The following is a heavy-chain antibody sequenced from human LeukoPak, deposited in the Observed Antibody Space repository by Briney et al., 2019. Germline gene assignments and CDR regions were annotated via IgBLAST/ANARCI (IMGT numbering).Heavy chain of an antibody. J-gene: IGHJ4*02. D-gene: IGHD6-19*01. Sequence: PGGSLRLSCAVSGFTFSDHYVSWIRQAPGKGLDWLSYISPSGITTKYADSVKGRFTVSRDNAKNSVFLQLNNLRVKDTAVYFCARQRSSYYFDSWGQGTLVTVSS. V-gene: IGHV3-11*01. CDR2: ISPSGITT. CDR1: GFTFSDHY. CDR3: ARQRSSYYFDS.